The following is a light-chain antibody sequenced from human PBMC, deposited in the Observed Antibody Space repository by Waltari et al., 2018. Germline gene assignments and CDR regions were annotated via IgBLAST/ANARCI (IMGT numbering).Light chain of an antibody. J-gene: IGKJ1*01. CDR2: AAS. CDR1: PSVRSNN. V-gene: IGKV3-20*01. CDR3: QQYANSPRT. Sequence: EIVLTQSPGTLHLPPGDRATLSCRASPSVRSNNLAWYQQKPGQVPRLLIYAASSRATGITDRFSGSGSGTDFTLTISRVEPEDFAVYYCQQYANSPRTFGQGTKVEIK.